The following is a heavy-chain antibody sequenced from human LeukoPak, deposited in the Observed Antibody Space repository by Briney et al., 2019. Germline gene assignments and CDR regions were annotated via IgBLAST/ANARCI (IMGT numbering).Heavy chain of an antibody. D-gene: IGHD3-10*01. CDR2: INHSGST. V-gene: IGHV4-34*01. CDR3: ARGGYYYGSGSYYTDY. Sequence: SETLSLTCAVYGGSCSGYYWSWIRQPPGKGLEWIGEINHSGSTNYNPSLKSRVTISVDTSKNQFSLKLSSVTAADTAVYYCARGGYYYGSGSYYTDYWGQGALVTVSS. J-gene: IGHJ4*02. CDR1: GGSCSGYY.